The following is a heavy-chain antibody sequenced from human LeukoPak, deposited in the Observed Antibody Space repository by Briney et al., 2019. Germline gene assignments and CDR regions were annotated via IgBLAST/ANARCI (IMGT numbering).Heavy chain of an antibody. V-gene: IGHV6-1*01. CDR2: TYYRSKWYN. CDR1: GDSVSSNSAA. D-gene: IGHD3-10*01. CDR3: AREPSEGVPPSFDP. Sequence: SQTLSLACAISGDSVSSNSAAWNWIRQSPSRGLEWLGRTYYRSKWYNDYAVSVKSRITINPDTSKNQISLQLNPVTPEDTAVYYCAREPSEGVPPSFDPWGQGTLVTVSS. J-gene: IGHJ5*02.